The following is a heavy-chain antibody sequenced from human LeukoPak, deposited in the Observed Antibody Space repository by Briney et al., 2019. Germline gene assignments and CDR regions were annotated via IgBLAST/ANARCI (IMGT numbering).Heavy chain of an antibody. CDR2: INPNSGGT. J-gene: IGHJ5*02. V-gene: IGHV1-2*02. CDR1: GYTFTGYY. Sequence: GASVKVSCKASGYTFTGYYMHWVRQAPGQGLEWMGWINPNSGGTNYAQKFQGRVTMTRDTSISTAYMELSRLTSDDTAVYYCARGRVVRGVIIPHWFDPWGQGTLVTVSS. D-gene: IGHD3-10*01. CDR3: ARGRVVRGVIIPHWFDP.